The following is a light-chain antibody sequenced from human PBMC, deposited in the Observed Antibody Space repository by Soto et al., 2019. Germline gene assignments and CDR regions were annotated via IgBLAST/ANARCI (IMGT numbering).Light chain of an antibody. V-gene: IGLV2-11*01. CDR1: SSDVGAYNH. J-gene: IGLJ2*01. Sequence: QSVLTQPRSVSGSPGQSVTISCTGTSSDVGAYNHVTWYQQQPGKAPKLMIYDVGKRPSGVPDRFSGSKSGNTASLTISGLQAEDEADYYCCSYAGSYTRVFGGGTKLTVL. CDR3: CSYAGSYTRV. CDR2: DVG.